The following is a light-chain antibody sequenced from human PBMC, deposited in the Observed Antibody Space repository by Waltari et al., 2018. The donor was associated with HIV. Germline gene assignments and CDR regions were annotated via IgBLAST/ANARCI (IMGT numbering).Light chain of an antibody. J-gene: IGLJ3*02. V-gene: IGLV3-10*01. CDR2: EDT. CDR1: ELPKKF. CDR3: YSTDGSGYYRV. Sequence: SYELTQPPSVSVSPGQTATITCSGDELPKKFAYWYQQKSGQAPVLVVYEDTKRPSGIPERFAGSSSGTVATLSISGAQVEDEADYHCYSTDGSGYYRVFGGGTKLTVL.